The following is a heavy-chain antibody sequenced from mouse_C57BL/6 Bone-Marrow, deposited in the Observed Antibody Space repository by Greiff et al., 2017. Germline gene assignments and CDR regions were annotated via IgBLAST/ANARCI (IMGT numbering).Heavy chain of an antibody. D-gene: IGHD2-10*01. CDR2: IWRGGST. V-gene: IGHV2-5*01. CDR1: GFSLTSYG. Sequence: LQQSGPGLVQPSQSLSITCTVSGFSLTSYGVHWVRQSPGKGLEWLGVIWRGGSTDYNAAFMSRLSITKDNSKSQVFFKMNSLQADDTAIYYCAKTFYGNRAWFAYWGQGTLVTVSA. CDR3: AKTFYGNRAWFAY. J-gene: IGHJ3*01.